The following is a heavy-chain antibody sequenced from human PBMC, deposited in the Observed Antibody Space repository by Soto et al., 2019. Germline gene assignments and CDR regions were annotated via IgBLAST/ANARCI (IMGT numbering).Heavy chain of an antibody. J-gene: IGHJ6*02. D-gene: IGHD6-6*01. V-gene: IGHV5-51*01. CDR2: IYPGDSDT. Sequence: HGESLKISCKGSGYSFTSYWIGWVRQMPGKGLEWMGIIYPGDSDTRYSPSFQGQVTISADKSISTAYLQWSSLKASDTAMYYCARRTYIAAPEYYYYGMDVWGQGTTVTVSS. CDR1: GYSFTSYW. CDR3: ARRTYIAAPEYYYYGMDV.